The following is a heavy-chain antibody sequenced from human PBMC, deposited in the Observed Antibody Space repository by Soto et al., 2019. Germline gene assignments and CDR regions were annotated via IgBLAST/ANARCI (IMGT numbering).Heavy chain of an antibody. J-gene: IGHJ4*02. D-gene: IGHD3-22*01. CDR1: GYTFTGYY. Sequence: GASVKVSCKASGYTFTGYYMHWVRQSPGQGLEWMGWINPNSGGTNYAQKFQGWVTMTRDTSISTAYMELSRLRSDDTAVYYCARGGEYEYDSSGYYDYWGQGTLVTVS. CDR2: INPNSGGT. V-gene: IGHV1-2*04. CDR3: ARGGEYEYDSSGYYDY.